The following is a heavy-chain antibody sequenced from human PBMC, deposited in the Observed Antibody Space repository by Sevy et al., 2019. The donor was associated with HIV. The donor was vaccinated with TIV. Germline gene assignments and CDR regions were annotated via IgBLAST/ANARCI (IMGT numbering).Heavy chain of an antibody. CDR3: AKASSGYSFDY. V-gene: IGHV3-30*18. CDR1: GFTFSSYG. J-gene: IGHJ4*02. Sequence: GGSLRLSCAASGFTFSSYGMHWVRQAPGKGLEWVAVISYDGSNKYYADSVKGRFTISRDNSKITLYLQMNSLRAEDTAVYYCAKASSGYSFDYWGQGTLVTVSS. CDR2: ISYDGSNK. D-gene: IGHD3-22*01.